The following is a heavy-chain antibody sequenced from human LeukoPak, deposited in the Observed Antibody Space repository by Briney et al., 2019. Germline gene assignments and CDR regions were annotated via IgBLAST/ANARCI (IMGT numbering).Heavy chain of an antibody. J-gene: IGHJ3*02. V-gene: IGHV4-59*01. D-gene: IGHD3-22*01. CDR1: GGSISSYY. CDR2: IYYSGST. CDR3: VREGRGGSSGYGDAFDI. Sequence: SETLSLTCTVSGGSISSYYWSWIRQPPGKGLEWIGYIYYSGSTNYNPSLKSRVTISVDTSKNQFSLKLSSVTAADTAVYYCVREGRGGSSGYGDAFDIWGQGTMVTVSS.